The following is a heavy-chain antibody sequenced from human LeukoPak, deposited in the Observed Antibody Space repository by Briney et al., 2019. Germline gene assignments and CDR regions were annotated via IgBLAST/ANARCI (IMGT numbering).Heavy chain of an antibody. CDR3: ARHCPYYYDSSGYYFYYYYYMDV. CDR2: IYPGDSDT. CDR1: GYSFTSYW. D-gene: IGHD3-22*01. J-gene: IGHJ6*03. Sequence: GESLKISCKGSGYSFTSYWIGWVRQMPGKGLEWMGIIYPGDSDTRYSPSFQGQVTISADKSISTAYLQWSSLKASDTAMYYCARHCPYYYDSSGYYFYYYYYMDVWGKGTTVTVSS. V-gene: IGHV5-51*01.